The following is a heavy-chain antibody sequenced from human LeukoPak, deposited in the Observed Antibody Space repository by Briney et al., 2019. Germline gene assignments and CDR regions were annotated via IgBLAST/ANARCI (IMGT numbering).Heavy chain of an antibody. CDR3: AKDSSSWYIVGSTFDY. Sequence: GRSLRLSCAASGFTFSSYAMHWVRQAPGKGLEWVAVISYDGSNKYYADSVKGRFTISRDNAKNSLYLQMNSLRAEDTALYYCAKDSSSWYIVGSTFDYWGQGTLVTVSS. CDR2: ISYDGSNK. D-gene: IGHD6-13*01. CDR1: GFTFSSYA. V-gene: IGHV3-30-3*01. J-gene: IGHJ4*02.